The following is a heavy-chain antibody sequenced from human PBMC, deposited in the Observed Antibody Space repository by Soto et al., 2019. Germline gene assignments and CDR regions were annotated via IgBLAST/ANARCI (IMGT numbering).Heavy chain of an antibody. CDR1: GFTFSSYA. D-gene: IGHD3-16*01. Sequence: EVQLVESGGGLVQPGGSLRLSCSASGFTFSSYAMHWVRQAPGKGLEYVSAISSNGGSTYYADSVKGRFTISRDNSKNTLYLQMSSLRAEDTAVYYCVKDDGRADYVRPFGPAFGYWGQGTLVTVSS. CDR2: ISSNGGST. V-gene: IGHV3-64D*06. J-gene: IGHJ4*02. CDR3: VKDDGRADYVRPFGPAFGY.